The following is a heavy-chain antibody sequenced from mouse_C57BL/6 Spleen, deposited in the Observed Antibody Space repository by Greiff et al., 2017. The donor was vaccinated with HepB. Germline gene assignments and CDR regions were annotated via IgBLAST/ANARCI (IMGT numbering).Heavy chain of an antibody. CDR3: ARGWPFDY. V-gene: IGHV3-6*01. CDR2: ISYDGSN. D-gene: IGHD2-3*01. CDR1: GYSITSGYY. Sequence: EVQRVESGPGLVKPSQSLSLTCSVTGYSITSGYYWNWIRQFPGNKLEWMGYISYDGSNKYNPSLKNRISITRDTSKNQFFLKLNSVTTEDTATYYCARGWPFDYWGQGTTLTVSS. J-gene: IGHJ2*01.